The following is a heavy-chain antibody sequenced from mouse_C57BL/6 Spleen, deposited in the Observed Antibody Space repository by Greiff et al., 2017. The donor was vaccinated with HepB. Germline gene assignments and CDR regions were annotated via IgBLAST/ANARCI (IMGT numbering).Heavy chain of an antibody. V-gene: IGHV1-55*01. CDR2: IYPGSGST. D-gene: IGHD2-5*01. Sequence: QVQLQQPGAGLVKPGASVKMSCKASGYTFTSYWITWVKQRPGQGLEWIGDIYPGSGSTNYNEKFKSKATLTVDTSSSTAYMQLSSLTSEDSAVYYCARFDSNCPYYAMDYWGQGTSVTVSS. CDR1: GYTFTSYW. J-gene: IGHJ4*01. CDR3: ARFDSNCPYYAMDY.